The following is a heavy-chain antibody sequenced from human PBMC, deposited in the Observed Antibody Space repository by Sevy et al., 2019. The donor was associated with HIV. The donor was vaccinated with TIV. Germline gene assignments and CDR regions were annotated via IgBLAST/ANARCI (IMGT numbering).Heavy chain of an antibody. CDR1: GYTFSSYG. V-gene: IGHV1-18*01. CDR2: ISDYNGYT. Sequence: ASVKVSCQASGYTFSSYGISWVRQAPGQGLEWMGWISDYNGYTNYAHKFQGRVTRSTETSTRTAYMELRSLRSDDTAVYFCAREGYYYRSGTYRPPNYYGMDVWGQGTAVTVSS. D-gene: IGHD3-10*01. CDR3: AREGYYYRSGTYRPPNYYGMDV. J-gene: IGHJ6*02.